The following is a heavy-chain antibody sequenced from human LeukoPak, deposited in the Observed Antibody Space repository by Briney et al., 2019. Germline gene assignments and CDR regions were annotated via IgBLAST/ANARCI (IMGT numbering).Heavy chain of an antibody. Sequence: GASVKVSCKASGYTFTNYYMHWVRQAPGQGLEWMGIINPSGGSTSYAQKFQGRVTMTRDTSTSTVYMELSSLRSEDTAVYYCARGSMRLRLGELSLPVDYWGQGTLVTVSS. V-gene: IGHV1-46*01. CDR2: INPSGGST. J-gene: IGHJ4*02. CDR3: ARGSMRLRLGELSLPVDY. D-gene: IGHD3-16*02. CDR1: GYTFTNYY.